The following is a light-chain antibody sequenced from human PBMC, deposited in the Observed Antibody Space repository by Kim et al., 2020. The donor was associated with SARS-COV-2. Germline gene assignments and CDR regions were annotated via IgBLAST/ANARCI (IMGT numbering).Light chain of an antibody. V-gene: IGLV2-23*02. CDR3: SSYAGSSVYV. CDR1: SSNVGDYKL. CDR2: EVA. Sequence: GQSGSLSCTGTSSNVGDYKLVSWYQQYPGKAPKLIIYEVAKRPSGVSARFSGSKSGNTASLTIAGLQAEDEADYYCSSYAGSSVYVFGTGTKVTVL. J-gene: IGLJ1*01.